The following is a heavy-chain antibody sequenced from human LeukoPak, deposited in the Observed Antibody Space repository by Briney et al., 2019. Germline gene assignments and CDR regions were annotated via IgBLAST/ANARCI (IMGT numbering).Heavy chain of an antibody. D-gene: IGHD5-12*01. Sequence: GESLKISCKGSGYSFTTYWIAWVRQMPGKGLEWMGIIHPGDYDTRYSPSFQGQVTISADKSISIAYLQWSSLKASDTAMYYCARPVNSGTSIAFDIWGQGTMVTVSS. V-gene: IGHV5-51*01. J-gene: IGHJ3*02. CDR3: ARPVNSGTSIAFDI. CDR1: GYSFTTYW. CDR2: IHPGDYDT.